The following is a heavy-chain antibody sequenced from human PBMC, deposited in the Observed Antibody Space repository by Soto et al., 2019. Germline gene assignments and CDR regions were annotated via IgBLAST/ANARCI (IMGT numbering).Heavy chain of an antibody. D-gene: IGHD5-18*01. V-gene: IGHV1-18*01. CDR1: GYTFTSYG. J-gene: IGHJ4*02. CDR2: ISAYNGNT. CDR3: ARAQAMAQFDY. Sequence: QVQLVQSGAEVKKPGASVKVSCKASGYTFTSYGISWVRQAPGQGLEWMGWISAYNGNTKYAQKLQGRVTMTTDTATSTASMELRSLRSDDTAVYYCARAQAMAQFDYWGQGTLVTVSS.